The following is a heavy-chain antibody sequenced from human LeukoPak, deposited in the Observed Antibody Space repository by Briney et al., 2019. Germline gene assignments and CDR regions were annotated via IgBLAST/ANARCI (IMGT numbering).Heavy chain of an antibody. CDR2: ISSSGSTI. J-gene: IGHJ5*02. Sequence: GGSLRASCAASGFTFSSYEMNWVRQAPGKGLEWVSYISSSGSTIYYADSVKGRFTISRDNAKNSLYLQMNSLRAEDTAVYYCAREAGLYGDYARRFDPWGQGTLVTVSS. V-gene: IGHV3-48*03. D-gene: IGHD4-17*01. CDR3: AREAGLYGDYARRFDP. CDR1: GFTFSSYE.